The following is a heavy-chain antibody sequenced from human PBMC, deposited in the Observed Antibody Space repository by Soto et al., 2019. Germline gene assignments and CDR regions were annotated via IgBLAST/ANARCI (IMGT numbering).Heavy chain of an antibody. J-gene: IGHJ4*02. CDR3: ARDPDLIEAAGNYFDY. D-gene: IGHD6-13*01. Sequence: PGGSLRLSGSVSGFTLKTYSMHWVRQAPGKGLEWVAVVSFDGVNKHYRDSVKGRFTISRDIAKNMLYLQMTSLRLEDTALYYCARDPDLIEAAGNYFDYWGQGTLVTVSS. CDR2: VSFDGVNK. V-gene: IGHV3-30-3*01. CDR1: GFTLKTYS.